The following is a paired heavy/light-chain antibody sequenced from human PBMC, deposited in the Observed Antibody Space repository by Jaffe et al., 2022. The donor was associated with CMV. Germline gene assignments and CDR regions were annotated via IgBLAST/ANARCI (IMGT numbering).Light chain of an antibody. CDR2: DGS. V-gene: IGKV3-11*01. J-gene: IGKJ1*01. CDR3: QHHTNWWAWT. Sequence: EIVLTQSPATLSLSPGERATLSCWASEGISNHLDWYQQRPGQAPRLLIYDGSVRATGTPPRFSGSWSGTDFTLTISSLESEDFGVYFCQHHTNWWAWTFGQGTKLEIK. CDR1: EGISNH.
Heavy chain of an antibody. CDR3: ASWRGSGLDGFDVVVVPVRSMDV. D-gene: IGHD2-2*01. V-gene: IGHV4-39*01. CDR2: IYQSGSA. J-gene: IGHJ6*04. Sequence: QLQLQESGPGLVKPSETLSLTCIVSGGSISSSSSYWGWIRQPPGKGLEWIGSIYQSGSAHYNLSLTSRVTISVDTSKNQVSLNLRSVTAADTAVYYCASWRGSGLDGFDVVVVPVRSMDVWGKGTTVIVSS. CDR1: GGSISSSSSY.